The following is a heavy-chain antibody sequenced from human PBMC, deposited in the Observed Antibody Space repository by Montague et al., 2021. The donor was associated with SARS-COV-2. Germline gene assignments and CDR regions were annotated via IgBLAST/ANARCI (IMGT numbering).Heavy chain of an antibody. CDR3: ARINGKLVLL. CDR1: GGSISSSIYY. Sequence: SETLSLTCTVSGGSISSSIYYWGWIRQPPGKGLEWIGSIYYSGSTYYSPSLKSRVTISVDTSKNQFSLKLSSVTAADTAVYYCARINGKLVLLWGHGTLVAVSS. D-gene: IGHD6-6*01. CDR2: IYYSGST. V-gene: IGHV4-39*07. J-gene: IGHJ4*01.